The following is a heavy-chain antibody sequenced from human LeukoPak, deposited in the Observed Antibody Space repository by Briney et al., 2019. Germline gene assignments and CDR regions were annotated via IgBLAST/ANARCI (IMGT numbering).Heavy chain of an antibody. D-gene: IGHD3-10*01. Sequence: SETLSLTCTVSGVSISSSNSYWGWIRQPPGKGLEWIGEINHSGSTNYNPSLKSRVTISVDTSKNQFSLKLSSVTAADTAVYYCARSSPGSGSYHNYYYYYMDVWGKGTTVTISS. CDR3: ARSSPGSGSYHNYYYYYMDV. V-gene: IGHV4-39*07. CDR1: GVSISSSNSY. CDR2: INHSGST. J-gene: IGHJ6*03.